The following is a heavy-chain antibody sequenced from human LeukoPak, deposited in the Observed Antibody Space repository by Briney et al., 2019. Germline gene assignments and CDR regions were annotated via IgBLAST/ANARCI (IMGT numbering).Heavy chain of an antibody. J-gene: IGHJ3*02. CDR1: GFTFSSYA. CDR3: AKDRLLSGYDFDAFDI. V-gene: IGHV3-23*01. Sequence: GSLRLSCAASGFTFSSYAMSWVRQAPGKGLEWVSAISGSGGSTYYADSVKGRFTISRDNSKNTLYLQMNSLRAEDTAVYYCAKDRLLSGYDFDAFDIWGQGTMVTVSS. CDR2: ISGSGGST. D-gene: IGHD5-12*01.